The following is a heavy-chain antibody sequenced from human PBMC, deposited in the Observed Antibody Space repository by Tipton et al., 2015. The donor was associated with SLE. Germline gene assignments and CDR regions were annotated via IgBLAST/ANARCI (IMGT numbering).Heavy chain of an antibody. D-gene: IGHD4-17*01. V-gene: IGHV3-30*04. J-gene: IGHJ6*02. Sequence: SLRLSCAASGFTFGSYAMHWVRQAPGKGLEWVAVISYDGENEYSADSVKGRFTISRDNSKNTLYLQMHSLRPDDSGVYYCAKDRAAAVTTDYGLDVWGQGTTVTVSS. CDR3: AKDRAAAVTTDYGLDV. CDR1: GFTFGSYA. CDR2: ISYDGENE.